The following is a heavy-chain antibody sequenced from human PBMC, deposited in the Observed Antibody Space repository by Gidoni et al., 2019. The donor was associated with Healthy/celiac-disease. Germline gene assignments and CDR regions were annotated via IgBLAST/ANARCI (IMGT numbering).Heavy chain of an antibody. CDR2: INHSGST. V-gene: IGHV4-34*01. Sequence: QVQLQQWGAGLLKPSETLSLTCAVYGGSFSGYYWSWIRQPPGKGLEWIGEINHSGSTNYNPSLKSRVTISVDTSKNQFSLKLSSVTAADTAVYYCASSIAAAGSKNQTVTNSSAVWFDPWGQGTLVTVSS. CDR3: ASSIAAAGSKNQTVTNSSAVWFDP. CDR1: GGSFSGYY. J-gene: IGHJ5*02. D-gene: IGHD6-13*01.